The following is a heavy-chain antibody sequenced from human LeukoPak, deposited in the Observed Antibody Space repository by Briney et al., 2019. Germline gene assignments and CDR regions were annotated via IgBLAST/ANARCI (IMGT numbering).Heavy chain of an antibody. V-gene: IGHV3-74*01. CDR3: AREGIVVPDGWFDP. D-gene: IGHD2-21*01. Sequence: GGSLRLSCAASGFTFSSYWMHWVRQAPGKGLVWVSRINSDGSSTSYADSVKGRFTISRDNAKNTLYLQMNSLRAEDTAVYYCAREGIVVPDGWFDPWGQGTLVTVSP. J-gene: IGHJ5*02. CDR2: INSDGSST. CDR1: GFTFSSYW.